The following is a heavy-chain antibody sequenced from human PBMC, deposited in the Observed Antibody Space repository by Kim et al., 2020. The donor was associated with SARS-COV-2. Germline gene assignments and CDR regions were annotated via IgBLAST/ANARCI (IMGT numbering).Heavy chain of an antibody. D-gene: IGHD3-3*01. CDR2: T. Sequence: TNYNPSLKSRVTISVDTSKNQFSLKLSSVTAADTAVYYCASRPSGYPTDYWGQGTLVTVSS. CDR3: ASRPSGYPTDY. J-gene: IGHJ4*02. V-gene: IGHV4-34*01.